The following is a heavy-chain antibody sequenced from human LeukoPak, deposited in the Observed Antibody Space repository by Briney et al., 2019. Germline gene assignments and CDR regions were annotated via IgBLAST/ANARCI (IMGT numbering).Heavy chain of an antibody. D-gene: IGHD3-10*01. CDR1: GGSISSYY. CDR2: IYYSGST. CDR3: ARGPLNYGSGGYGGMDV. Sequence: PSETLSLTCTVSGGSISSYYWSWIRQPPGKGLEWIGYIYYSGSTNYNPSLKSRVTISVDTSKNQFSLKLSSVTAADTAVYYCARGPLNYGSGGYGGMDVWGQGTTVTVSS. J-gene: IGHJ6*02. V-gene: IGHV4-59*01.